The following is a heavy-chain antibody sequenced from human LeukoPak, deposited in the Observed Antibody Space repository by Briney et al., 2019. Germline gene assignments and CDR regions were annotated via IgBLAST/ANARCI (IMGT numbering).Heavy chain of an antibody. V-gene: IGHV3-7*01. CDR2: IKHDGSEQ. J-gene: IGHJ4*02. CDR3: ARHNWYQFDY. D-gene: IGHD1-1*01. CDR1: GFTFSSYA. Sequence: PGGSLRLSCAASGFTFSSYAMSWVRQAPGKGLEWVANIKHDGSEQYYVDSVRGRVTISRDNAKNSVHLQMNNLRVEDTAVYFCARHNWYQFDYRGQGTLVTASS.